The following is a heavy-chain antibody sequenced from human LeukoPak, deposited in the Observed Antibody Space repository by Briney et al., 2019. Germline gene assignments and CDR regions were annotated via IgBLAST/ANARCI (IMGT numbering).Heavy chain of an antibody. CDR2: IYSGGST. V-gene: IGHV3-53*01. Sequence: GGSLRLSCAASGFTVSSNYMSWVRQAPGKGLEGVSVIYSGGSTYYADSVKGRFTISRDNSKNPLYLQMNSLRAEDTAVYYCASSSGYSGNDYWGQGTLVTVSS. CDR1: GFTVSSNY. CDR3: ASSSGYSGNDY. J-gene: IGHJ4*02. D-gene: IGHD5-12*01.